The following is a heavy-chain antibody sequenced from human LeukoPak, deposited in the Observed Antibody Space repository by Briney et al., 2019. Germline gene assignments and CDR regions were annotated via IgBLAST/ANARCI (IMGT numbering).Heavy chain of an antibody. Sequence: SETLSLTCTVSGGSISSYYWSWIRQHPGKGLEWIGYIYYSGGTNYNPSLKSRVTISVDTSKNQFSLKLSSVTAADTAVYYCAREVGTSEFDYWGQGTLVTVSS. J-gene: IGHJ4*02. CDR1: GGSISSYY. D-gene: IGHD2-21*02. CDR2: IYYSGGT. V-gene: IGHV4-59*01. CDR3: AREVGTSEFDY.